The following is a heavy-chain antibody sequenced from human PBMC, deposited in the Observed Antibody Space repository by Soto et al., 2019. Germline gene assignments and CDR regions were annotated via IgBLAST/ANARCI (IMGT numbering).Heavy chain of an antibody. J-gene: IGHJ6*01. D-gene: IGHD6-19*01. CDR2: INAGIGNT. V-gene: IGHV1-3*01. CDR1: GYTFTTYA. Sequence: ASVKVSCKASGYTFTTYAMHWVRHAPGQRLEWMGWINAGIGNTKYSPKLQVRVTITRGTSASTVYLELSNLSSDDTAVYYCARVTSTGWRLMDVWGQGTSVTVSS. CDR3: ARVTSTGWRLMDV.